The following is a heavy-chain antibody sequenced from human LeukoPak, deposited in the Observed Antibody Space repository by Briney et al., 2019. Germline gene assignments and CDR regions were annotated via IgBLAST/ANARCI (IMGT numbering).Heavy chain of an antibody. D-gene: IGHD6-19*01. V-gene: IGHV3-23*01. Sequence: GGSLRLSCAASGFIFGSYALSWVRQAPGKGLEWVSATSGNGAKTYYADSVKGRFTISRDNSKNTLYLQMNSLRAEDTAVYYCAKDSGWPFDYWGQGTLVTVSS. CDR2: TSGNGAKT. J-gene: IGHJ4*02. CDR3: AKDSGWPFDY. CDR1: GFIFGSYA.